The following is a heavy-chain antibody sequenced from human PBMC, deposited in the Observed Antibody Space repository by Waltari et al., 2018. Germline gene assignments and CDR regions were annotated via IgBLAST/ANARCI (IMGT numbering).Heavy chain of an antibody. J-gene: IGHJ4*02. V-gene: IGHV1-69*13. CDR2: SITIVGTK. D-gene: IGHD3-10*01. CDR1: GGPFISSA. Sequence: QFQLVQSGAEVQKPGFSVHVSCNASGGPFISSALRWVRPAPGQGHVGKGLEGMEGSITIVGTKNYAHKVQGRVTITADESTSTTYMKLSSLRAEDTAVYYWARSSEWFRELYCFDYWGQGTLVTVSS. CDR3: ARSSEWFRELYCFDY.